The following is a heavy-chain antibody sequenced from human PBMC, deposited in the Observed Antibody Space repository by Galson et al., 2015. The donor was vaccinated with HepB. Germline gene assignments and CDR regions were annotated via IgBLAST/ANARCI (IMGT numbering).Heavy chain of an antibody. V-gene: IGHV3-30*04. Sequence: SLRLSCAASGFTFSSYAMHWVRQAPGKGLEWVAVAVISYDGSNKYYADSVKGRFTISSDNSKHTLYLQMNSLRAEDTAVYYCARDQARLGELPRTYYFDYWGQGTLVTVSS. D-gene: IGHD3-16*01. CDR2: ISYDGSNK. CDR3: ARDQARLGELPRTYYFDY. J-gene: IGHJ4*02. CDR1: GFTFSSYA.